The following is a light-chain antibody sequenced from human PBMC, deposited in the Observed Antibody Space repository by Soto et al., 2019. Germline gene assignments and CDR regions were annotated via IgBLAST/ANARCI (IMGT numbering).Light chain of an antibody. CDR3: LQYSTWPPLYT. V-gene: IGKV3-15*01. CDR2: DAS. J-gene: IGKJ2*01. CDR1: QSVSSY. Sequence: EIVMTQSPATLSVSLGERVTLSCRASQSVSSYLAWYQQKPGQAPRLLISDASTATDIPDRFSGSGSGTDFTLTISSLQSTDLAVYYCLQYSTWPPLYTFGQGTKLEIK.